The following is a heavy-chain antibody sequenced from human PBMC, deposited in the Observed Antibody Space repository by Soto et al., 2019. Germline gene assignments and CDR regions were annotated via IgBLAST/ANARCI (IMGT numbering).Heavy chain of an antibody. D-gene: IGHD3-10*01. V-gene: IGHV3-30-3*01. CDR1: GFTFSSYA. J-gene: IGHJ4*02. CDR3: ARRRFYGSGSYFDY. Sequence: GGSLRLSCAASGFTFSSYAMHWVRQAPGKGLEWVAVISYDGSNKYYADSVKGRFTISRDNSKNTLYLQMNSLRAEDTAVDYCARRRFYGSGSYFDYWGQGTLVTVSS. CDR2: ISYDGSNK.